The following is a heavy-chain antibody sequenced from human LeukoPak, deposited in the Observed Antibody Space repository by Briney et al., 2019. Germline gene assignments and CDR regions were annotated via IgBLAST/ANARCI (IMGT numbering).Heavy chain of an antibody. J-gene: IGHJ6*03. CDR3: ARDLLGSSDYYMDV. CDR1: GFTFSTYA. Sequence: GGSLRLSCAASGFTFSTYAMSWVRQAPGKGLEWVSAISGSGGSTYYADSVKGRFTISRDNAKNSLYLQLNSLRAEDTAVYYCARDLLGSSDYYMDVWGKGTTVTVSS. D-gene: IGHD3-10*01. CDR2: ISGSGGST. V-gene: IGHV3-23*01.